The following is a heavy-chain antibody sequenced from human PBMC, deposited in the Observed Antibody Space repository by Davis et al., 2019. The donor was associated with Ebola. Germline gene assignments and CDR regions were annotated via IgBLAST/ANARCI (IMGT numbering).Heavy chain of an antibody. D-gene: IGHD2-15*01. V-gene: IGHV3-23*01. Sequence: GESLKISCVASEFTFSSYAMSWVRQAPGKGLEWISDIRGGGDATYYADSVNGRFTISRDNSKNTLYLQVNSLRAEDSAIYYCARRGIAAVVGVTHWYFDLWGRGTLVTVSS. CDR3: ARRGIAAVVGVTHWYFDL. CDR1: EFTFSSYA. J-gene: IGHJ2*01. CDR2: IRGGGDAT.